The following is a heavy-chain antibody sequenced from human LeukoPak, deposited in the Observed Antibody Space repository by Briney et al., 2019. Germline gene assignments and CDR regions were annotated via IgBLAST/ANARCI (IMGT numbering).Heavy chain of an antibody. D-gene: IGHD4-17*01. J-gene: IGHJ4*02. Sequence: GGSLRLSCAASGFTFDDYGMSWVRQAPGKELEWVSGINWNGGSTGYADSVKGRFTISRDNAKNSLYLQINSLRAEDTALYYCAREGEDYGDDRERYFDYWGQGTLVTVSS. CDR2: INWNGGST. CDR3: AREGEDYGDDRERYFDY. V-gene: IGHV3-20*04. CDR1: GFTFDDYG.